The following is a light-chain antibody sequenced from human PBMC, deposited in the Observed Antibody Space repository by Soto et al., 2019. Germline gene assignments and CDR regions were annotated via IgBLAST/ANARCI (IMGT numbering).Light chain of an antibody. CDR2: GAA. CDR1: QSVSSSY. CDR3: QQYGSSQYT. V-gene: IGKV3-20*01. J-gene: IGKJ2*01. Sequence: EIVLTQSPGTLSLSPGERATLSCRARQSVSSSYLAWYQQKPGQAPRLFIYGAASKATGVPDRFSGSGSGTDSTLTISRLEHDDFAVYYCQQYGSSQYTFGQGTKLEIK.